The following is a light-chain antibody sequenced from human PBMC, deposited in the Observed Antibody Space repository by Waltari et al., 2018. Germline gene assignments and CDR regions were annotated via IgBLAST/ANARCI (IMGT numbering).Light chain of an antibody. CDR3: QQYNSYPYT. J-gene: IGKJ2*01. CDR1: QVMSGW. Sequence: TCLSSQVMSGWWAWYQQKPGKAPKLLIYKASSLESGVPSRFSGSGSGTEFTLTISSLQPDDCATYYCQQYNSYPYTFGQWTKLEIK. V-gene: IGKV1-5*03. CDR2: KAS.